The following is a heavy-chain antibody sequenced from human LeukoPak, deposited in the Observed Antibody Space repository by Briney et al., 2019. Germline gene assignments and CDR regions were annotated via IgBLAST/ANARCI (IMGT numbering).Heavy chain of an antibody. CDR2: TSYSRTT. Sequence: SETLSLTCAVSGGSITGHYWNWIRQTPGMRLEWIGYTSYSRTTIYNSYFKGRATMSIDTSKNQLYLNPTSVTATDTAVYYCAKLGHSDGWYLGAFDIWGQGTTVIVSS. V-gene: IGHV4-59*08. CDR1: GGSITGHY. D-gene: IGHD6-19*01. J-gene: IGHJ3*02. CDR3: AKLGHSDGWYLGAFDI.